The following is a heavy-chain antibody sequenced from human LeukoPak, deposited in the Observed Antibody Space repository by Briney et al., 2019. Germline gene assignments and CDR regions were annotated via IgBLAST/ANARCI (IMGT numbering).Heavy chain of an antibody. CDR3: ARRYYDSSGYRFDY. CDR1: GYTFTGYY. V-gene: IGHV1-2*02. CDR2: INPNSGGT. Sequence: ASVKVSCQPSGYTFTGYYMHGVRQAPGQGLEWMGWINPNSGGTNYAQKFQGRVTMTRDTSISTAYMELSRLRSYDTAVYYCARRYYDSSGYRFDYWGQGTLVTVSS. D-gene: IGHD3-22*01. J-gene: IGHJ4*02.